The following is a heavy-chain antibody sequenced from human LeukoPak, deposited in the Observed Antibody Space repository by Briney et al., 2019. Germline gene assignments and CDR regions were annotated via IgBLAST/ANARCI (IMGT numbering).Heavy chain of an antibody. CDR1: GFTFSSYA. CDR3: ASVIPYYYDSSGYNDY. V-gene: IGHV3-23*01. D-gene: IGHD3-22*01. CDR2: ISGSGGSI. J-gene: IGHJ4*02. Sequence: GGSLRLSCAASGFTFSSYAMSWVRQAPGKGLEWVSAISGSGGSIYYADSVKGRFTISRDNSKNTLYLQMNSLRAEDTAVYYCASVIPYYYDSSGYNDYWGQGTLVTVSS.